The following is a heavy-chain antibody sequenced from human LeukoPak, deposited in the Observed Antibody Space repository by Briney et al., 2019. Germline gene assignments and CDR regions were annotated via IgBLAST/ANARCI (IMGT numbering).Heavy chain of an antibody. CDR1: GYTFTSYD. CDR3: ARGRLQYHYYYYYMDV. V-gene: IGHV1-8*01. D-gene: IGHD4-11*01. J-gene: IGHJ6*03. Sequence: ASVKVSCKASGYTFTSYDINWVRQATGQGLEWMGWMNPNSGNTGYAQKLQGRVTMTRNTSISTAYMELSSLRSEDTAVYYCARGRLQYHYYYYYMDVWGKGTTVTVSS. CDR2: MNPNSGNT.